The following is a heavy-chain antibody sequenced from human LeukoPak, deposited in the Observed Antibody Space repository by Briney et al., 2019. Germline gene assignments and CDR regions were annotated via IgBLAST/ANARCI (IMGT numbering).Heavy chain of an antibody. J-gene: IGHJ3*02. CDR2: IYHSGST. Sequence: SETLSLTCTVSGGSISSGGYYWSWIRQPPGKGLEWTGYIYHSGSTYYNPSLKSRVTISVDRSKNQFSLKLSSVTAADTAVYYCARVITGDRVLHAFDIWGQGTMVTVSS. D-gene: IGHD7-27*01. V-gene: IGHV4-30-2*01. CDR3: ARVITGDRVLHAFDI. CDR1: GGSISSGGYY.